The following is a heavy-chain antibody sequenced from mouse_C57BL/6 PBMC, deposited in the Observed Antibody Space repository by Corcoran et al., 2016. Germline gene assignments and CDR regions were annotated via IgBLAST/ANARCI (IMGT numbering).Heavy chain of an antibody. CDR2: IYTDTGEP. V-gene: IGHV9-1*01. J-gene: IGHJ2*01. Sequence: QIQLVQPGPEVKKPGETVKISCMDSGYTVTEYPMLWVTQAPGKGFKWMGMIYTDTGEPTYAEEFKGRFAFSLETSASTAYLQINNLKNEDTATYFCVRGTTLVATSEYFDYWGQGTTLTVSS. CDR3: VRGTTLVATSEYFDY. CDR1: GYTVTEYP. D-gene: IGHD1-1*01.